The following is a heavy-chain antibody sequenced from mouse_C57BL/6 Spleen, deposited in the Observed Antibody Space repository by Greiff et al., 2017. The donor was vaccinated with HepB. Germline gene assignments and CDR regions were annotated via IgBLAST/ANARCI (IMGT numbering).Heavy chain of an antibody. V-gene: IGHV14-4*01. CDR2: IDPENGDT. Sequence: EVKVVESGAELVRPGASVKLSCTASGFNIKDDYMHWVKQRPEQGLEWIGWIDPENGDTEYASKFQGKATITADTSSNTAYLQLSSLTSEDTAVYYCTTGYGYDGSAYWGQGTLVTVSA. J-gene: IGHJ3*01. D-gene: IGHD2-2*01. CDR3: TTGYGYDGSAY. CDR1: GFNIKDDY.